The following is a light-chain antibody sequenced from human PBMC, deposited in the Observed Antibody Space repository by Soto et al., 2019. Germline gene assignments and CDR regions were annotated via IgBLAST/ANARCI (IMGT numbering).Light chain of an antibody. CDR3: TSYTRDTALV. CDR1: SSDVGTYNY. Sequence: QSALTQPASVSGSPAQSITISCTGTSSDVGTYNYVSWYQHHPGKAPKLIIYEVSNRPSGVSNRFSGSKSGSTASLTISGLQAEDEAAYHCTSYTRDTALVFGTGTKVTVL. CDR2: EVS. V-gene: IGLV2-14*01. J-gene: IGLJ1*01.